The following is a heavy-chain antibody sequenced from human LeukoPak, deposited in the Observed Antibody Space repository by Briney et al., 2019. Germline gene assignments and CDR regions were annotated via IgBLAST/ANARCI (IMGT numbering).Heavy chain of an antibody. CDR1: GFTVSSNY. D-gene: IGHD6-25*01. Sequence: GGSLRLSCAASGFTVSSNYMSWVRQAPGKGLEWVSVIYSGGSTYYADSVKGRFTISRDNSKNTLYLQMNSLRAEDTAVYYCAGGQQRGWGPSYYYYYMDVWGKGTTVTISS. J-gene: IGHJ6*03. CDR2: IYSGGST. V-gene: IGHV3-66*01. CDR3: AGGQQRGWGPSYYYYYMDV.